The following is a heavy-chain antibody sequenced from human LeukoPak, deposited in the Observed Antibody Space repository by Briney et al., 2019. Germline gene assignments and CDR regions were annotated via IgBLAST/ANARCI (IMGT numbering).Heavy chain of an antibody. J-gene: IGHJ4*02. V-gene: IGHV4-34*01. Sequence: PSETLSLTCAVYGGSFSSYSWTWIRQPPGKGLEWIGEINHRGRTNYNPSLKSRLTMSVDTSKKQFSLKLTSVMAADTAVYYCRQYDGSVPVDYWGQGTLVTVSS. CDR2: INHRGRT. D-gene: IGHD3-22*01. CDR1: GGSFSSYS. CDR3: RQYDGSVPVDY.